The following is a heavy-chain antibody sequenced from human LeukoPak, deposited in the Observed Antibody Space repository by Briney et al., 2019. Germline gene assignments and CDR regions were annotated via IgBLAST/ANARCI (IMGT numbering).Heavy chain of an antibody. CDR1: GFTFGTFA. V-gene: IGHV3-23*01. Sequence: GGSLRLSCAASGFTFGTFAMIWVRQPPGKGLEWVSSIFPSGGEIHYADSVRGRFTISRDNSKSTLSLQMNSLRAEDTAIYYCATYRQVLLPFESWGQGTLVTVSS. J-gene: IGHJ4*02. D-gene: IGHD2-8*02. CDR2: IFPSGGEI. CDR3: ATYRQVLLPFES.